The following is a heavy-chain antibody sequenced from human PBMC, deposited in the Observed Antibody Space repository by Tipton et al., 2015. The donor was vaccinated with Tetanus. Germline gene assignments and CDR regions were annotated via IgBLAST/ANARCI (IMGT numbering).Heavy chain of an antibody. Sequence: TLSLTCTVSGDSISSGDYYWSWIRQPPGKALEWIGYVHFTGSTFYNPSLESRLTISVDTSKNQFSLNLRSVITADTAVYYCARANNDYPKKGPFDYWGQGILVTVSS. J-gene: IGHJ4*02. CDR1: GDSISSGDYY. CDR2: VHFTGST. D-gene: IGHD5-12*01. V-gene: IGHV4-30-4*01. CDR3: ARANNDYPKKGPFDY.